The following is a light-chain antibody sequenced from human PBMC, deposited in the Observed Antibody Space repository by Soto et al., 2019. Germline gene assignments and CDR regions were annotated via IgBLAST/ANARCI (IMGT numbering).Light chain of an antibody. CDR3: SVYTGRSSLYV. J-gene: IGLJ1*01. CDR2: DVS. CDR1: SSDVGGYND. V-gene: IGLV2-14*01. Sequence: QSALTQPASVSGSPGQSITISCTGTSSDVGGYNDVSWYQQHPGNTPKLMIYDVSNRPSGVSNRVSGSKSGNTDSLNISGLQAEDEADYYFSVYTGRSSLYVFGTGTKLTV.